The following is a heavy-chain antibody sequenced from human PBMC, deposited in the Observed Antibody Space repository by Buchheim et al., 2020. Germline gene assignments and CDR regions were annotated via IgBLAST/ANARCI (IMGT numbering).Heavy chain of an antibody. CDR3: ARHRNSAPTD. D-gene: IGHD1/OR15-1a*01. CDR1: GFTFSDYG. CDR2: IVPSGSTA. J-gene: IGHJ4*02. Sequence: EVQLVESGGGLVQPGGSLRLSCEASGFTFSDYGMNWVRQAPGKGLEWVSHIVPSGSTAYYADSVKGRFTISRDNAKTSVNLQMNSLRVEDTATYYCARHRNSAPTDWGKGTL. V-gene: IGHV3-48*01.